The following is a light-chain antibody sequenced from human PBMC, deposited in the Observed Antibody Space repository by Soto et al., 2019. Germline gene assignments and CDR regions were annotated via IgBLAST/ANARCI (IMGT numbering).Light chain of an antibody. CDR3: QQYGSSGT. V-gene: IGKV3-20*01. CDR2: GAS. CDR1: QSVSNNY. Sequence: EIVLTQSPGTLSLSPGERATLSCRASQSVSNNYLAWYQQKTGQAPRLLIYGASNRATGIPDRFSGSGSGTDFTLTISRLVPEEFAVYYCQQYGSSGTFGQGTKLGIK. J-gene: IGKJ1*01.